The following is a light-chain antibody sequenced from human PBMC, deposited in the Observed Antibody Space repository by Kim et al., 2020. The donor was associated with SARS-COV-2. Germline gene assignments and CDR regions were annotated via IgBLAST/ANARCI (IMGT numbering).Light chain of an antibody. CDR3: QQRSNWPPLFT. CDR1: QSVSSY. Sequence: PGERATRYCRASQSVSSYLAWYQQKPGQAPRLLIYDASNRATGIPARFSGSGSGTDFTLTISSLEPEDFAVYYCQQRSNWPPLFTFGPGTKVDIK. J-gene: IGKJ3*01. CDR2: DAS. V-gene: IGKV3-11*01.